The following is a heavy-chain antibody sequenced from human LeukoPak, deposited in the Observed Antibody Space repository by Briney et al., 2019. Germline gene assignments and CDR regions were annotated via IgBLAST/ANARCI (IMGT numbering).Heavy chain of an antibody. CDR1: GYTFTSYG. V-gene: IGHV1-18*01. CDR3: ARFSARVGEPYGDY. Sequence: ASVKVSCKASGYTFTSYGISWVGQAPGQGRGWMGWISAYNGNTNYAQKLQGRVTMTTDTSTSTAYMELRSLTSDDTAVYYCARFSARVGEPYGDYWGQGTLVTVSS. CDR2: ISAYNGNT. J-gene: IGHJ4*02. D-gene: IGHD3-10*01.